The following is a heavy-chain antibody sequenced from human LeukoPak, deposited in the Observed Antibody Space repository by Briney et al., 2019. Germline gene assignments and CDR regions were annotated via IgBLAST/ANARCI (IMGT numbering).Heavy chain of an antibody. J-gene: IGHJ4*02. CDR1: GGSISSYY. Sequence: SETLSLTCTVSGGSISSYYWSWIRQPPGKGLEWIGYIYYSGSTNYNPSLKSRVTISVDTSKNQFSLKLSSVTAADTAVYYCARESKGSGDLDYWGQGTLVTVSS. V-gene: IGHV4-59*01. CDR3: ARESKGSGDLDY. D-gene: IGHD2-15*01. CDR2: IYYSGST.